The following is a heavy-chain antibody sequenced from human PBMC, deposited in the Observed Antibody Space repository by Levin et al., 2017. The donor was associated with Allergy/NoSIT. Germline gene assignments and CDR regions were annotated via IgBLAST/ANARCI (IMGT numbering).Heavy chain of an antibody. J-gene: IGHJ5*02. CDR3: ARDLGYCSGGSCRNWFDP. V-gene: IGHV3-74*01. CDR1: GFTFSSYW. Sequence: GGSLRLSCAASGFTFSSYWMHWVRQAPGKGLVWVSRISSDGSSTSYADSVKGRFTISRDNAKNTLYLQMNSLRAEDTAVYYCARDLGYCSGGSCRNWFDPWGQGTLVTVSS. D-gene: IGHD2-15*01. CDR2: ISSDGSST.